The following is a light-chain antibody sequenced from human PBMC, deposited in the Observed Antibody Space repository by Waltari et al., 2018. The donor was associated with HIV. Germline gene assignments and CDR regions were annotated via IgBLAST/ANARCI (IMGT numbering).Light chain of an antibody. Sequence: EIVMTQSPATLSVSPGERATLSCRASQSVSSNLAWYQQKPVQAPRLLIYGPSTRATGIPARFSGSGSGTDFTLTISSLQSEDFAVYYCQQYNNWLTFGQGTKVEIK. CDR3: QQYNNWLT. CDR1: QSVSSN. J-gene: IGKJ1*01. V-gene: IGKV3-15*01. CDR2: GPS.